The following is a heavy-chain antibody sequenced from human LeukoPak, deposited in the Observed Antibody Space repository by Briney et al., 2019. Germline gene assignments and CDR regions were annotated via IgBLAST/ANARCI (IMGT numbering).Heavy chain of an antibody. CDR3: AKGYDISGFDY. Sequence: GGSLRLSCAASGFTFSSYAMSWVRQAPGKGLEWVSAISGSGGTTYYADSVKGRFTISRDNSKNTLYLQMNSLGAEDTAVYYCAKGYDISGFDYWGQGTLVTVSS. CDR1: GFTFSSYA. CDR2: ISGSGGTT. D-gene: IGHD3-22*01. J-gene: IGHJ4*02. V-gene: IGHV3-23*01.